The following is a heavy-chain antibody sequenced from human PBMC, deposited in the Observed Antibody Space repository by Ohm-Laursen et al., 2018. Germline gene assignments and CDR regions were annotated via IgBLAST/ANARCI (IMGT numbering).Heavy chain of an antibody. D-gene: IGHD1-26*01. Sequence: ASVKVSCKASGYTFNSYGIGWVRQAPGQGLEWMGWISVYNGNTNYAQKLQGRLTMTTDSSTSTVYMELGSLGSDDTAMYYCARARGSVYTGSFGYWGQGTLVTVSS. V-gene: IGHV1-18*01. CDR2: ISVYNGNT. CDR1: GYTFNSYG. CDR3: ARARGSVYTGSFGY. J-gene: IGHJ4*02.